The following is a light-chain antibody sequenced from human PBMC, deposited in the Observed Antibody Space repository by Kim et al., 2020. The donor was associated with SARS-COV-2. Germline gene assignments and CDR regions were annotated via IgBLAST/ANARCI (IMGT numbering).Light chain of an antibody. CDR2: KAS. CDR3: QQYKSYSPT. Sequence: ASVGDRVTITCRASQSISSWLAWYQQKPGKAPKLLIYKASSLESGVPSRFSGSGSGTEFTLTISSLQPDDFATYYCQQYKSYSPTFGQGTKVDIK. V-gene: IGKV1-5*03. J-gene: IGKJ1*01. CDR1: QSISSW.